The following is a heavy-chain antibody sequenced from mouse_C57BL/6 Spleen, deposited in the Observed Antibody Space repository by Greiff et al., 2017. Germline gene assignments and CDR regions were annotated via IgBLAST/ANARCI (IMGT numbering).Heavy chain of an antibody. CDR1: GFTFSSYA. CDR2: ISDGGSYT. V-gene: IGHV5-4*03. CDR3: ARINWDDWYFDV. J-gene: IGHJ1*03. D-gene: IGHD4-1*01. Sequence: EVKLMESGGGLVKPGGSLKLSCAASGFTFSSYAMSWVRQTPEKRLEWVATISDGGSYTYYPDNVKGRFTISRDNAKNNLYLQMSHLKSEDTAMYYCARINWDDWYFDVWGTGTTVTVSS.